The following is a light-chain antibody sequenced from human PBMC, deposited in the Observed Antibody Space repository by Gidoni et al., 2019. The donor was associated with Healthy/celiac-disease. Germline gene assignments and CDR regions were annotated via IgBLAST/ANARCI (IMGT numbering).Light chain of an antibody. CDR1: QSVRSSY. CDR3: QQYGSLRT. J-gene: IGKJ1*01. V-gene: IGKV3-20*01. Sequence: IVLTQSPVTLYLSPGERATLSCRASQSVRSSYLAWYQQKTGQAPRLLIYGASSRATGIPERFSCSGSGTDFTLTISRLEPEDFAVYYCQQYGSLRTFXQXTKVESK. CDR2: GAS.